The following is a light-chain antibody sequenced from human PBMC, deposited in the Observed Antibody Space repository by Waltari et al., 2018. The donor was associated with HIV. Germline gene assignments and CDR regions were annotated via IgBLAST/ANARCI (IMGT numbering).Light chain of an antibody. V-gene: IGLV2-23*02. J-gene: IGLJ2*01. CDR2: EVT. Sequence: QSALTQPASVSESPGQSIPISCDGIRSDVGSYNLVSWYQQHPGEAPKLMIYEVTKLPSGVSNRFSGSKSGNTASLTISGLQAGDEADYYCCSFAAGGNFVVFGGGTKVTVL. CDR3: CSFAAGGNFVV. CDR1: RSDVGSYNL.